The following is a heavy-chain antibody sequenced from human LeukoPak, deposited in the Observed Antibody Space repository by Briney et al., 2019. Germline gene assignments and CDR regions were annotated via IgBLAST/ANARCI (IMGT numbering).Heavy chain of an antibody. CDR2: ISSSSNTI. CDR3: ARQTTRYKDV. CDR1: GFTFSSYS. J-gene: IGHJ6*03. Sequence: GGSLRLSCAASGFTFSSYSMNWVRQAPGKGLEGVSYISSSSNTIYYADSVKGRFNISRDNAKNSLYLQMNSLRAEDTAVYYCARQTTRYKDVWGKGTTVTVSS. D-gene: IGHD4-17*01. V-gene: IGHV3-48*01.